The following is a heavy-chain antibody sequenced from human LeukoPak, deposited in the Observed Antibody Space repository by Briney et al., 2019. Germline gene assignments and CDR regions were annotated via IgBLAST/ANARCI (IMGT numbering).Heavy chain of an antibody. CDR1: GFTFSDYF. Sequence: SGGSLRLSCAASGFTFSDYFMSWIRQAPGKGPEWVSSISWKISSIGYADSVKGRFTISRDNAKNSLYLQMNSLRAEDTALYYCARDGGHSNGRDYYYYYMDVWGKGTTVTVSS. CDR3: ARDGGHSNGRDYYYYYMDV. J-gene: IGHJ6*03. CDR2: ISWKISSI. V-gene: IGHV3-9*01. D-gene: IGHD3-22*01.